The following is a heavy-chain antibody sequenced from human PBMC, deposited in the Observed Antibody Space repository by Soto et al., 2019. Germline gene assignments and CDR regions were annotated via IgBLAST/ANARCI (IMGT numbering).Heavy chain of an antibody. D-gene: IGHD6-19*01. Sequence: PGGSLRLSCAASGFTFSTYVMNWVRQAPGQGLEWASSILGGGASTYYADSVKGRFTISRDSSKNTVSLEMTSLRAEDTAVYYCAKGGRQWLVTSVFNFWGQGSLVTGSS. CDR3: AKGGRQWLVTSVFNF. CDR2: ILGGGAST. CDR1: GFTFSTYV. V-gene: IGHV3-23*01. J-gene: IGHJ4*02.